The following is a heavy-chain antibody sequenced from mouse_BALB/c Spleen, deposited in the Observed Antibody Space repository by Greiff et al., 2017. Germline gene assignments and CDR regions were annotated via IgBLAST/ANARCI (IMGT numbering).Heavy chain of an antibody. Sequence: QVQLQQSGPGLVQHSQSLSITCTVSGFSLTSYGVHWVRQSPGKGLEWLGVIWSGGSTDYNAAFISRLSISKDNSKSQVFFKMNSLQANDTAIYYCARHYGSSFPWFAYWGQGTLVTVSA. V-gene: IGHV2-2*02. D-gene: IGHD1-1*01. CDR2: IWSGGST. J-gene: IGHJ3*01. CDR3: ARHYGSSFPWFAY. CDR1: GFSLTSYG.